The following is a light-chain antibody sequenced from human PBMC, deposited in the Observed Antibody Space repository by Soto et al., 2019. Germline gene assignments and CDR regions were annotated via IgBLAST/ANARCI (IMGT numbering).Light chain of an antibody. CDR3: SSYAGINNLGV. CDR2: EVN. J-gene: IGLJ1*01. CDR1: SSDVGGDKY. Sequence: QSALTQPPSASGSPGPSVTISCTGTSSDVGGDKYVSWYQQHPGKAPKLMIFEVNKRPSGVPDRFSGSKSGNTASLTVSGLQAEDEADYYCSSYAGINNLGVFGPGTKLTVL. V-gene: IGLV2-8*01.